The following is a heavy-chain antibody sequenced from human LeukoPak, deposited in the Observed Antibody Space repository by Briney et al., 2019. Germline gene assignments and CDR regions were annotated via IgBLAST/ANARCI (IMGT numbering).Heavy chain of an antibody. CDR3: ARDSDCSGGSCYRLGFDY. CDR2: INPSGGST. Sequence: ASVKVSCKASGYTFTSYYMHWVRQAPGQGLEWMGIINPSGGSTSYAQKFQGRVTMTRDTSTSTVYMELSSLRAEDTAVYYCARDSDCSGGSCYRLGFDYWGQGTLVTVSS. J-gene: IGHJ4*02. V-gene: IGHV1-46*01. D-gene: IGHD2-15*01. CDR1: GYTFTSYY.